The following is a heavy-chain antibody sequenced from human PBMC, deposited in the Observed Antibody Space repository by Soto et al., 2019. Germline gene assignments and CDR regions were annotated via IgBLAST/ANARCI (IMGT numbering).Heavy chain of an antibody. CDR1: GFSLSNFA. J-gene: IGHJ4*02. D-gene: IGHD6-19*01. CDR3: AKDRVALAGMGFFDS. V-gene: IGHV3-23*01. CDR2: ISANGGRA. Sequence: EVQLLESGGGFVPPGGYLRLSCAASGFSLSNFALSWVRQAPGKGLEWVSVISANGGRATYADSVKGRFTISRDNSKNELYLEMSSLRADDTATYYCAKDRVALAGMGFFDSWGQGTLVIVSS.